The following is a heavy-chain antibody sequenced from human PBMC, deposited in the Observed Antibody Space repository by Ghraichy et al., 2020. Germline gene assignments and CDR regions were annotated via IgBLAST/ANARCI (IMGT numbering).Heavy chain of an antibody. CDR3: ARLKGGADSTGFDY. J-gene: IGHJ4*02. D-gene: IGHD2/OR15-2a*01. CDR2: IYHSGST. V-gene: IGHV4-59*08. CDR1: GGSIGNYY. Sequence: SETLSLTCTVSGGSIGNYYWGWIRQPPGKGLEWIGYIYHSGSTNYNPSLKSRVIISVDTSKNQFSLKLSSVTAADTAVYYCARLKGGADSTGFDYWGQGTLVTVSS.